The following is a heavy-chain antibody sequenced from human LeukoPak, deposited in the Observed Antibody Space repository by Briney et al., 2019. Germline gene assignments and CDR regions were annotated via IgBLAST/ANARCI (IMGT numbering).Heavy chain of an antibody. CDR1: GGSISSSSSY. CDR2: IYYSGST. CDR3: ARPRQWLGTGGYYFDY. J-gene: IGHJ4*02. Sequence: SETLSLTCAVSGGSISSSSSYWGWIRQPPGKGLEWIGSIYYSGSTYYNPSLKSRVTISVDTSKNQFSLKLSSVTAADTAVYYCARPRQWLGTGGYYFDYWGQGTLVTVSS. D-gene: IGHD6-19*01. V-gene: IGHV4-39*01.